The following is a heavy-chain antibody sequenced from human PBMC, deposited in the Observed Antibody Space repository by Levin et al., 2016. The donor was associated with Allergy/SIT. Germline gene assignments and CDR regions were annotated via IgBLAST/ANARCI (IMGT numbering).Heavy chain of an antibody. CDR2: IYYSGST. J-gene: IGHJ5*02. V-gene: IGHV4-39*01. D-gene: IGHD2-15*01. CDR3: ARQFYGSYILGYCSGGSCYSKGWFDP. Sequence: WIRQPPGKGLEWIGSIYYSGSTYYNPSLKSRVTISVDTSKNQFSLKLSSVTAADTAVYYCARQFYGSYILGYCSGGSCYSKGWFDPWGQGTLVTVSS.